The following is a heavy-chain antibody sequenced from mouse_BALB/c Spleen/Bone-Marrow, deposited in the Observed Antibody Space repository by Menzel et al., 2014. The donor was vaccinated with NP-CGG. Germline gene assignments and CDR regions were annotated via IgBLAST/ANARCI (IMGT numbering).Heavy chain of an antibody. CDR1: GFTFTDYY. V-gene: IGHV7-3*02. Sequence: EVQVVESGGGLVQPGGSLILSCATSGFTFTDYYMSWVRQPPGKALEWLGFIRNKANGYTTEYSASVKGRFTTSRDNSQSILYLQMNTLRAEDSATYYCARYDVYYYFDYWGQGTTLTVSS. CDR3: ARYDVYYYFDY. CDR2: IRNKANGYTT. D-gene: IGHD2-3*01. J-gene: IGHJ2*01.